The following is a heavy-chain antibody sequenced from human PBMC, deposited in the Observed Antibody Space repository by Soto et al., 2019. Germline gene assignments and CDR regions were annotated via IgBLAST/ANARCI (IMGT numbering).Heavy chain of an antibody. CDR1: GYTFTSYY. J-gene: IGHJ4*02. CDR2: INPSGGST. D-gene: IGHD3-22*01. CDR3: ALDSSGYYYT. V-gene: IGHV1-46*01. Sequence: QVQLVQSGAEVKKPGASVKVSCKASGYTFTSYYMHWVRQAPGQGLEWMGIINPSGGSTSYAQKFQXXVXMXKDTSTSTVYMELSSLRSEDTAVYYCALDSSGYYYTWGQGTLVTVSS.